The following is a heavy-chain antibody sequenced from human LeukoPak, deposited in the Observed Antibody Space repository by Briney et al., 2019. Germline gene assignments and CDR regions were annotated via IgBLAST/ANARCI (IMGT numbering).Heavy chain of an antibody. CDR2: ISGAGGST. D-gene: IGHD2/OR15-2a*01. Sequence: GGSLRFSCAASGFTFSSYAMSWVRQAPGKGLEWVSAISGAGGSTSYADSVKGRFTISRDNSKNTLYLQMNSLRVEDTAVYYCAKDLRINIANGFDIWGQGTWVTVS. J-gene: IGHJ3*02. CDR1: GFTFSSYA. V-gene: IGHV3-23*01. CDR3: AKDLRINIANGFDI.